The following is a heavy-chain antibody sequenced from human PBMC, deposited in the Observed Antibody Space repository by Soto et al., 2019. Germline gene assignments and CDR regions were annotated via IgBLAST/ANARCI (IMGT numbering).Heavy chain of an antibody. J-gene: IGHJ6*02. V-gene: IGHV1-69*13. Sequence: ASVKVSCKASGGTFSSYAISWVRQAPGQGLEWMGGIIPIFGTANYAQKFQGRVTITADESTSTAYMELSSLRSEDTAVYYCARASTTIFGVVQHYYYGMDVWGQGTTVTVSS. CDR3: ARASTTIFGVVQHYYYGMDV. D-gene: IGHD3-3*01. CDR1: GGTFSSYA. CDR2: IIPIFGTA.